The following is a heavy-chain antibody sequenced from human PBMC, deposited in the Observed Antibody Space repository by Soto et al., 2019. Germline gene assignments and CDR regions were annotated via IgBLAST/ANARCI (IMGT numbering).Heavy chain of an antibody. CDR3: ARGSPMRLEWLFSYYYSLCMDV. J-gene: IGHJ6*02. V-gene: IGHV1-8*01. Sequence: ASVKLSSKAPGYAYTSHAIYWAQHATEEGRELMGWMNPNSGNTGYAQKLQGRVTMTRNTSISTAYMQLSSLRSEDTAVYYCARGSPMRLEWLFSYYYSLCMDVWGEGPTVTVSS. CDR1: GYAYTSHA. CDR2: MNPNSGNT. D-gene: IGHD3-3*01.